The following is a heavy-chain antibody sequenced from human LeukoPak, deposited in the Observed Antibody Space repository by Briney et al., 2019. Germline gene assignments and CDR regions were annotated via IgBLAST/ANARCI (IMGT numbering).Heavy chain of an antibody. D-gene: IGHD2-15*01. V-gene: IGHV1-18*01. CDR3: ARVLLSGKGYCSGGSCPSFDP. CDR2: ISAYNGNT. Sequence: GASVKVSCKASGYTFTSHGISWVRQAPGQGLEWMGWISAYNGNTNYAQKLQGRVTMTTDTSTSTAYMELRSLRSDDAAVYYCARVLLSGKGYCSGGSCPSFDPWGQGTLVTVSS. J-gene: IGHJ5*02. CDR1: GYTFTSHG.